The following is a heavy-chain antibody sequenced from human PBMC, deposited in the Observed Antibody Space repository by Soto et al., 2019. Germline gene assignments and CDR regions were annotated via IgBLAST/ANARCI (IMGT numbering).Heavy chain of an antibody. D-gene: IGHD6-13*01. CDR3: ARSWASARYYYGMDV. CDR1: GGGFSCYY. V-gene: IGHV4-34*01. J-gene: IGHJ6*02. Sequence: PSETLALTCTGYGGGFSCYYRGWIRQPPGKGREGSGENNHSGSTNYNPSLKSRVTISVDTSKNQFSLKLSYVIAAETAVYDCARSWASARYYYGMDVWGQGTTVTVSS. CDR2: NNHSGST.